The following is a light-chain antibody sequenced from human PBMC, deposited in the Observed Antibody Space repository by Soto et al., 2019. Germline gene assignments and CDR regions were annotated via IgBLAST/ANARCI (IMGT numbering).Light chain of an antibody. V-gene: IGKV1-5*01. CDR3: QQYNTDPFT. J-gene: IGKJ3*01. CDR2: DAS. CDR1: QSISSW. Sequence: IPMTQSPSTLSAPIGDRVTIPCRASQSISSWLAWYQQKPGKAPKLLIYDASNLESGVPSRFSGSGSGTEFTLTISSLQPDDFGTFYCQQYNTDPFTLGPGANVDI.